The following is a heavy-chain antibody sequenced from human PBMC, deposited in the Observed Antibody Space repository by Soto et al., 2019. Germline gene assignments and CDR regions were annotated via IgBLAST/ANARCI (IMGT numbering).Heavy chain of an antibody. CDR1: GSTFSVYS. Sequence: GGSLRLSCAASGSTFSVYSMTWVRQAPGKGLEWVANKKEDGSEKYYVDSVKGRFTISRDNAKNSLYLRMNSLRAEDTAVYYCARASHWSSGYYHYYYAMDVWGQGTTVTVSS. CDR2: KKEDGSEK. J-gene: IGHJ6*02. V-gene: IGHV3-7*01. D-gene: IGHD3-22*01. CDR3: ARASHWSSGYYHYYYAMDV.